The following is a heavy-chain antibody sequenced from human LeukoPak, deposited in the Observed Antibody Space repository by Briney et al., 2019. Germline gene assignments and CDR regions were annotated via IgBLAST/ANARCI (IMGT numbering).Heavy chain of an antibody. CDR3: AKAVYDSSGYLY. CDR2: ISGSGGST. D-gene: IGHD3-22*01. V-gene: IGHV3-23*01. J-gene: IGHJ4*02. CDR1: GFTFSSYA. Sequence: GGSLRLSCAASGFTFSSYAMSWARQAPGKGLEWVSAISGSGGSTYYADSVKGRFTISRDNSKNTLYLQMNSLRAEDTAVYYCAKAVYDSSGYLYWGQGTLVTVSS.